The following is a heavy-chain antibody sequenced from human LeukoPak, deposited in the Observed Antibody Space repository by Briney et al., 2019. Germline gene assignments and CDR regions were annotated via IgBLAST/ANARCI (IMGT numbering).Heavy chain of an antibody. J-gene: IGHJ4*02. CDR2: INPNSGGT. Sequence: GASVKVSCKASGYTFTGYYMHWVRQAPGQGLEWMGRINPNSGGTNYAQKFQGRVTMTRDTSISTAYMELSRLRSDDTAVYYCARDRGLFKFGGVIAAIYWGQGTLVTVSS. CDR3: ARDRGLFKFGGVIAAIY. CDR1: GYTFTGYY. D-gene: IGHD3-16*02. V-gene: IGHV1-2*06.